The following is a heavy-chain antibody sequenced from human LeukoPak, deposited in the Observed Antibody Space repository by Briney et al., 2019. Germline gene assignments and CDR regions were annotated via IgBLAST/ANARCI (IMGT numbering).Heavy chain of an antibody. J-gene: IGHJ2*01. Sequence: PSETLSLTCTVSGGSICSYYWSWIRQTPGKGPEWIGDIYYSGSTNYNPSLKSRVTISVDTSKNQFSLKLSSVAAADTAVYYCVRDLLDTSMVHYWYFDLWGRGTLVTVSS. CDR2: IYYSGST. CDR3: VRDLLDTSMVHYWYFDL. CDR1: GGSICSYY. V-gene: IGHV4-59*12. D-gene: IGHD5-18*01.